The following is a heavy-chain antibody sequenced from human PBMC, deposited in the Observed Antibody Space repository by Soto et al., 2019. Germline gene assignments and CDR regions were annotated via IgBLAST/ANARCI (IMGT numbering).Heavy chain of an antibody. V-gene: IGHV1-45*02. Sequence: SVKVSCKVSGYTFTCRSLHWLQQAPGQGLERMRWITLYNGNTNYAKKFQGRVTITRDMSLRTAYIELSSVTAADTAVYYCARGFWSPKPEVHFDYWGQGTLVTVSS. CDR2: ITLYNGNT. CDR3: ARGFWSPKPEVHFDY. J-gene: IGHJ4*02. D-gene: IGHD3-3*01. CDR1: GYTFTCRS.